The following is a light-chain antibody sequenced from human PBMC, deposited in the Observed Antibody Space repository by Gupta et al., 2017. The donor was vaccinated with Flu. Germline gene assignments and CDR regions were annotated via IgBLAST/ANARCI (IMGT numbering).Light chain of an antibody. CDR2: GAS. CDR3: QQANNWHP. J-gene: IGKJ5*01. Sequence: VMTQSPATLSVSPGDRATLSCRASQSVTSNLACYQQKPGQAPRLFIYGASTRATAIPVRFSGSGSATEFTLTISSLQSEDFAVYFWQQANNWHPFGQGTRLEIK. CDR1: QSVTSN. V-gene: IGKV3-15*01.